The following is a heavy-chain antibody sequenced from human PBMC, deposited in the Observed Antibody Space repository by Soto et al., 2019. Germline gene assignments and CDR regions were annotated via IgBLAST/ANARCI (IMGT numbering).Heavy chain of an antibody. J-gene: IGHJ6*02. CDR2: MNPNSGNT. CDR3: ASERTGTTSMDV. Sequence: QVQLVQSGAEVKKPGASVKVSCKASGYTFTSYDINWVRQATGQGLEWMGWMNPNSGNTGYAQKFQGRVTMTRNTSISTAYMALSSLRYEDTAVYYCASERTGTTSMDVWGQGTTVTVSS. D-gene: IGHD1-1*01. V-gene: IGHV1-8*01. CDR1: GYTFTSYD.